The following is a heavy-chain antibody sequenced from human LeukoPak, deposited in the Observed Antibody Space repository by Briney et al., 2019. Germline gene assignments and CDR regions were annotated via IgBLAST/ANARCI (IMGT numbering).Heavy chain of an antibody. V-gene: IGHV3-48*03. CDR1: GFTFSSYE. Sequence: GGSLRLSCAASGFTFSSYEMNWVRQAPGKGLEWVSYISGSGRTMSYADSVKGRFTISRDNSKNTLYLQMNSLRAEDTAVYYCTKDDDSGYYYGYWGPGTLVTVSS. D-gene: IGHD3-22*01. CDR2: ISGSGRTM. CDR3: TKDDDSGYYYGY. J-gene: IGHJ4*02.